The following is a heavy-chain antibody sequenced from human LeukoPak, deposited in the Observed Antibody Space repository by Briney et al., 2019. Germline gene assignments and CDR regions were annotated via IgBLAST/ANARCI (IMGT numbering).Heavy chain of an antibody. CDR1: GGSFSGYY. D-gene: IGHD3-10*01. Sequence: PSETLSLTCAVYGGSFSGYYWSWIRQPPGKGLEWIGEINHSGSTNYNPSLKSRVTISVDTSKNQFSLKLSSVTAADTAVYYCATSNPSGAFDIWGQGTMVTVSS. CDR3: ATSNPSGAFDI. CDR2: INHSGST. J-gene: IGHJ3*02. V-gene: IGHV4-34*01.